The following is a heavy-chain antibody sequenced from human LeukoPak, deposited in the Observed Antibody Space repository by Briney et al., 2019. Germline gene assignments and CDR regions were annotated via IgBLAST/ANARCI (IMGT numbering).Heavy chain of an antibody. V-gene: IGHV3-33*01. CDR3: ARDAQRGFDYSNSLKY. CDR1: GFTFNHYG. Sequence: GGSLRLSCAAAGFTFNHYGMHWVRQAPGKGLEWVSVIWSDGTNTYYADSVKGRFTISRVDYEKPVYLQMNSLRPEDTGVYYCARDAQRGFDYSNSLKYWGQGTPVTVSA. J-gene: IGHJ4*02. CDR2: IWSDGTNT. D-gene: IGHD4-11*01.